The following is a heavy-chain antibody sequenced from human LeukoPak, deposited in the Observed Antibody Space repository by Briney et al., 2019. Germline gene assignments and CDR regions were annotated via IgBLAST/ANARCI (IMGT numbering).Heavy chain of an antibody. CDR2: IYSSGST. Sequence: SETLSLTCTVSATISSNTYYWGWVRQTPGKGLEWIGSIYSSGSTYYNPSLKSRVTISLDTSKTQFSLKLSSVAAADTAVYYCARLTAGTVDYWGPGTLVTVSS. V-gene: IGHV4-39*01. CDR3: ARLTAGTVDY. CDR1: ATISSNTYY. D-gene: IGHD1-1*01. J-gene: IGHJ4*02.